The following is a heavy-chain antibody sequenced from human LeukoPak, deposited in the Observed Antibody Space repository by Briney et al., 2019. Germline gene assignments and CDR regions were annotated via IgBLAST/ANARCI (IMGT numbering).Heavy chain of an antibody. CDR1: GVSISSSSYY. CDR3: ARVYGSGSSYFDY. D-gene: IGHD3-10*01. CDR2: IYYSGST. Sequence: PSETLSLTCTVSGVSISSSSYYWGWIRQPPGKGLEWIGSIYYSGSTYYNPSLKSRVTISIDTSKNHFSLKLSSVSAADTAVYYCARVYGSGSSYFDYWGQGTLVTVSS. J-gene: IGHJ4*02. V-gene: IGHV4-39*07.